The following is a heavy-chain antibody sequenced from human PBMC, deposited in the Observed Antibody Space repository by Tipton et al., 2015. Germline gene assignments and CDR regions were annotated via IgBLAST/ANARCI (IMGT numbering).Heavy chain of an antibody. CDR3: ARFRYYGSGTERGYFHGLDV. CDR2: ISYSGTT. CDR1: GGSISSHY. D-gene: IGHD3-10*01. J-gene: IGHJ6*02. V-gene: IGHV4-59*11. Sequence: TLSLTCTVSGGSISSHYWSWIRQSPGKGLEWIGYISYSGTTNYNPSLNSRVTISVDTSKNQFFLKLNSVTAADTAVYYCARFRYYGSGTERGYFHGLDVWGQGTTVTVSS.